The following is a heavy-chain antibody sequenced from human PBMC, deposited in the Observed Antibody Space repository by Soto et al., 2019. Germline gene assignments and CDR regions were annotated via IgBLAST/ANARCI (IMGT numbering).Heavy chain of an antibody. CDR2: ISSSSTSM. V-gene: IGHV3-48*01. Sequence: GGSLRLSCATSGFTFGSYSMNWVRQAPGKGLEWVSYISSSSTSMDYADSVKGRFTISRDNAKNSLYLQMNSLRAEDTAVYYCARDALIRSCSGGSCYIRWGQGTLVTVSS. J-gene: IGHJ4*02. CDR1: GFTFGSYS. D-gene: IGHD2-15*01. CDR3: ARDALIRSCSGGSCYIR.